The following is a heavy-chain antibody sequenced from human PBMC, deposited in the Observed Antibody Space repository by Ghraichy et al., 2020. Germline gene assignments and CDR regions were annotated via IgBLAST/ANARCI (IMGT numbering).Heavy chain of an antibody. D-gene: IGHD3-10*01. CDR1: GFTFSIYW. J-gene: IGHJ4*02. CDR2: INQDGSGT. V-gene: IGHV3-7*01. CDR3: LTLGQEGYYGSGTHFGY. Sequence: LPLTCAASGFTFSIYWMTWVRQAPGEGLEWLANINQDGSGTYYVGSVKGRFTISRDNAKSSLYLQMNSLRVEDTAVYYCLTLGQEGYYGSGTHFGYWGQGTLVTVSS.